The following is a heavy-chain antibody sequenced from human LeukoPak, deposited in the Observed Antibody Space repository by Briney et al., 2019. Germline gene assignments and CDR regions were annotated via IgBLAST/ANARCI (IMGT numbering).Heavy chain of an antibody. J-gene: IGHJ6*03. V-gene: IGHV4-34*01. D-gene: IGHD3-10*01. CDR3: ARDQYDYYGSGSLPGYMDV. CDR1: GGSFSGYY. CDR2: INHSGST. Sequence: SETLSLTCAVYGGSFSGYYWSWIRQPPGKGLEWIGEINHSGSTNYNPSLKSRVTMSVDTSKNQFSLKLSSVTAADTAVYYCARDQYDYYGSGSLPGYMDVWGKGTTVTVSS.